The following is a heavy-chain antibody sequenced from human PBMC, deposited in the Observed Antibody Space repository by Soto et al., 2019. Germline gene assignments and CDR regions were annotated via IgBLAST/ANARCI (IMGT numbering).Heavy chain of an antibody. CDR2: ISGSAYSM. J-gene: IGHJ4*02. CDR3: ARVAYQSLDS. Sequence: LRLSCAASGFTFSYYEMNWVRQAPGKGLEWVSYISGSAYSMYYADSVKGRFTISRDNAKNSLYLQMSGLRAEDTAVYYCARVAYQSLDSWGQGTLVTVSS. CDR1: GFTFSYYE. V-gene: IGHV3-48*03. D-gene: IGHD3-16*01.